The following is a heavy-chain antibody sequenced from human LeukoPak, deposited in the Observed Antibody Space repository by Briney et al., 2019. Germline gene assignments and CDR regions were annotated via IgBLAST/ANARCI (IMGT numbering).Heavy chain of an antibody. D-gene: IGHD1-26*01. CDR2: IYSGGST. CDR3: ARNTLRLGATTTTEYYFDY. J-gene: IGHJ4*02. Sequence: PGGSLRLSCAASGFTVSSNYMSWVRQAPGKGLEWVSVIYSGGSTYYADSVKGRFTISRDNSKNTLYLQMNSLRAEDTAVYYCARNTLRLGATTTTEYYFDYWGQGTLVTVSS. V-gene: IGHV3-53*01. CDR1: GFTVSSNY.